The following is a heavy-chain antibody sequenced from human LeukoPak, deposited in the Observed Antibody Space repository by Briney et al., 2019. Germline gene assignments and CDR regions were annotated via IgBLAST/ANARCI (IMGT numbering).Heavy chain of an antibody. CDR2: INSDGSEG. Sequence: GGSLRLSCAVSGFTFSGFWMSWSRQAPGKGLEWVASINSDGSEGYYADVVKGRFTISRDNATNSLYLQINSLRAEDTAVYYCARSSYSSSSSVWGQGTMVTASS. J-gene: IGHJ3*01. CDR1: GFTFSGFW. CDR3: ARSSYSSSSSV. V-gene: IGHV3-7*03. D-gene: IGHD6-6*01.